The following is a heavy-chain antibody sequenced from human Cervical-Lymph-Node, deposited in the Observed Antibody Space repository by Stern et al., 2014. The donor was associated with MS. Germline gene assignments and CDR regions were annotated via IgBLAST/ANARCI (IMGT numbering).Heavy chain of an antibody. Sequence: QVQLVQSGAELKKPGSSVYVSCKASGGTFSSFSINWVRQVSGHRLEWMGGIIPIFDTPNLAQEFQGMGTITWERSTSTVYMALNSLRSDDTAVYYCVLPSKVTTAAFDFWGRGTMVTVSS. CDR1: GGTFSSFS. J-gene: IGHJ3*01. D-gene: IGHD4-17*01. CDR2: IIPIFDTP. CDR3: VLPSKVTTAAFDF. V-gene: IGHV1-69*01.